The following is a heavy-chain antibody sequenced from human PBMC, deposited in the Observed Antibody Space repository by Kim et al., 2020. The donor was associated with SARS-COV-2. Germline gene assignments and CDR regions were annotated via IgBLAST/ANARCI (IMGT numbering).Heavy chain of an antibody. D-gene: IGHD2-15*01. V-gene: IGHV3-11*03. J-gene: IGHJ4*02. CDR2: ISSSSYT. Sequence: GGSLRLSCAASGFMFSDNFMSWIRQAPGKGLEWVSYISSSSYTNYADAVKGRFTISRDNAKNSLYLQMNSLMAEDTTVYYCSGPHNCSPDYFDYWGQGTL. CDR1: GFMFSDNF. CDR3: SGPHNCSPDYFDY.